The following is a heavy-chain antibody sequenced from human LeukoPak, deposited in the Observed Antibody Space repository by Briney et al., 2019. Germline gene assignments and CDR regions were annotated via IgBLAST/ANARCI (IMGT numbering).Heavy chain of an antibody. D-gene: IGHD4-17*01. CDR1: GGSFSGYY. Sequence: PSETLSLTCAVYGGSFSGYYWSWIRQPPGKGLEWIGEINHSGSTNYNPSLKSRVTISVDTSKNQFSLKLSSVTAADTAVYYCARDGDYARDAFDIWGQGTMVTVSS. CDR3: ARDGDYARDAFDI. CDR2: INHSGST. V-gene: IGHV4-34*01. J-gene: IGHJ3*02.